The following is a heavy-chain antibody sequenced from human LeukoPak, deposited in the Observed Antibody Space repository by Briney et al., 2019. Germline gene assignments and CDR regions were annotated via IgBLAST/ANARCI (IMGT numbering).Heavy chain of an antibody. D-gene: IGHD1-26*01. CDR1: GGTFSSYS. V-gene: IGHV1-69*13. CDR2: IIPISGTS. CDR3: ARVDGSYYSLSDYFDY. Sequence: SVKVSCKFSGGTFSSYSISWVRQAPGQGLEWMGGIIPISGTSNYAQNFQGRVMITADESTSTAYMELSSLRSEDTAVYYCARVDGSYYSLSDYFDYWGQGTLVTVSS. J-gene: IGHJ4*02.